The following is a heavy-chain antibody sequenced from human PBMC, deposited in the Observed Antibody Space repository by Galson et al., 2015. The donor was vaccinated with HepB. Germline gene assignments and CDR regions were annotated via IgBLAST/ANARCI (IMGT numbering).Heavy chain of an antibody. CDR1: GYTFIDYY. J-gene: IGHJ1*01. CDR3: ARDYYDSSGPPAEYFQH. Sequence: SVKVSCKASGYTFIDYYMHWVRQAPGQGLEWMGRINPNSGGTNYAQKFQGKVIMTRDTSISTAYMELSRLRSDDTAVYYRARDYYDSSGPPAEYFQHRGQGTLVTVSS. CDR2: INPNSGGT. V-gene: IGHV1-2*06. D-gene: IGHD3-22*01.